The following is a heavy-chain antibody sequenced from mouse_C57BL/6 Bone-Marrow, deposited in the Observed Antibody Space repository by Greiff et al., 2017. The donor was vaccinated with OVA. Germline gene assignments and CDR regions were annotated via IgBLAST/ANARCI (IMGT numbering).Heavy chain of an antibody. CDR1: GYTFTSYW. V-gene: IGHV1-69*01. CDR2: IDPSDSYT. Sequence: QVQLQQPGAELVMPGASVKLSCKASGYTFTSYWMHWVKQRPGQGLEWIGEIDPSDSYTNYNQKFKGKSTLTVDKSSSTAYMQLSSLTSEDSADYCGARGDYDEGHYAMDDWGQGTSVTVSS. D-gene: IGHD2-4*01. J-gene: IGHJ4*01. CDR3: ARGDYDEGHYAMDD.